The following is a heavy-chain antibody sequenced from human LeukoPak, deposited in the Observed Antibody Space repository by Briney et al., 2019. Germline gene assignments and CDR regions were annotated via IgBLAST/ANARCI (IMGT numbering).Heavy chain of an antibody. CDR3: ARRRYTSGYLDY. CDR1: GGSISSSSYY. Sequence: NPSETLSLTCTVSGGSISSSSYYWGWIRQPPGKGLEWIGSIYYSGSTYYNPSLKSRVTISVDTSKSQFSLKLTSVTAADTAVYYCARRRYTSGYLDYWGQGTLVTVSS. J-gene: IGHJ4*02. V-gene: IGHV4-39*07. CDR2: IYYSGST. D-gene: IGHD3-22*01.